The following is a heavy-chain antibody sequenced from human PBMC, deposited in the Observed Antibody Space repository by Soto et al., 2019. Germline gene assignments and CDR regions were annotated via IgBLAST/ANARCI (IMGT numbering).Heavy chain of an antibody. CDR1: GYTFTGYY. J-gene: IGHJ6*02. Sequence: SVGVSCKTAGYTFTGYYIHWVPQAPGQGTEGMGWINPKSAGTTYAQNFQGRVSMTRDTSITTAYLDVSRLTSDDTALYYCARDQSGYCSGGSCYFGGMYVWGQGTTVTVSS. D-gene: IGHD2-15*01. CDR3: ARDQSGYCSGGSCYFGGMYV. CDR2: INPKSAGT. V-gene: IGHV1-2*02.